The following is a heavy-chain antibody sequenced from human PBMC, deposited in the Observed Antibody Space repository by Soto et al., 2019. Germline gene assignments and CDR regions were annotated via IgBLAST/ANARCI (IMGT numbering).Heavy chain of an antibody. CDR3: ARHTAGSLAHFGMDV. Sequence: PSETLSLTCAVYGGSGGSFSGYYWSWIRQPPGKGLEWIGNINHSGSTNYNPSLKSRVTMSVDTSKNQFSLNLNSVTAADTAVYYCARHTAGSLAHFGMDVWGQGTTVTVSS. CDR1: GGSGGSFSGYY. CDR2: INHSGST. J-gene: IGHJ6*02. V-gene: IGHV4-34*01. D-gene: IGHD3-10*01.